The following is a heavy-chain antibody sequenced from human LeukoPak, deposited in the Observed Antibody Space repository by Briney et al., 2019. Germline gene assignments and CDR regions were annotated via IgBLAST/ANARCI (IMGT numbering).Heavy chain of an antibody. J-gene: IGHJ4*02. Sequence: GGSLRLSCAASGFTFDDYAMHWVRQAPGKGLEWVSLISWDGGSTYYADSVKGRFTISRDNSKNSLYLQMNSLRAEDTALYYCAKGSEWELNRGPFDYWGQGTLVTVSS. V-gene: IGHV3-43D*03. CDR3: AKGSEWELNRGPFDY. CDR1: GFTFDDYA. CDR2: ISWDGGST. D-gene: IGHD1-26*01.